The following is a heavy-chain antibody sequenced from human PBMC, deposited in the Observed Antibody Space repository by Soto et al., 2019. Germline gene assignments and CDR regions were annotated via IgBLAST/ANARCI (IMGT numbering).Heavy chain of an antibody. Sequence: PGESLKISCKGSGYSFTSYWIGWVRQMSGKGLEWMAMIFPDDSDTRYSPSFQGRVTISVDKSTNTASLQWHSLEASDTAMYYCARLDYGSGTPHFDVWGQGTQVTVSS. CDR3: ARLDYGSGTPHFDV. D-gene: IGHD3-10*01. CDR2: IFPDDSDT. CDR1: GYSFTSYW. V-gene: IGHV5-51*01. J-gene: IGHJ4*02.